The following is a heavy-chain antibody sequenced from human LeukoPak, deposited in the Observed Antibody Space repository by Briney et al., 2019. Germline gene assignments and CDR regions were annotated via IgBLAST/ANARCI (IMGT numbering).Heavy chain of an antibody. J-gene: IGHJ6*02. CDR3: ARESGGGDPMGMDV. Sequence: TSETLSLTCTVSGGSISSSSYYWSWIRQPPGKGLEWIGYIYYSGSTYYNPSLKSRVTISVDTSKNQFSLKLSSVTAADTAVYYCARESGGGDPMGMDVWGQGTTVTVSS. CDR2: IYYSGST. D-gene: IGHD4-17*01. V-gene: IGHV4-30-4*01. CDR1: GGSISSSSYY.